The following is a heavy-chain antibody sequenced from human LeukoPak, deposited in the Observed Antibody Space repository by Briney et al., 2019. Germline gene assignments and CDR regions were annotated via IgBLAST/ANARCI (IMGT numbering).Heavy chain of an antibody. Sequence: GGSLRLSGAASGFTISGSGMHWVRQASGKGLEWVGRIRSKANSDATAYAASVKGRVTISRDDSKNTAYLQMNSLKTEDTAVYYCSRPARDGFDIWGQGTMVTVSS. J-gene: IGHJ3*02. CDR2: IRSKANSDAT. CDR1: GFTISGSG. V-gene: IGHV3-73*01. CDR3: SRPARDGFDI.